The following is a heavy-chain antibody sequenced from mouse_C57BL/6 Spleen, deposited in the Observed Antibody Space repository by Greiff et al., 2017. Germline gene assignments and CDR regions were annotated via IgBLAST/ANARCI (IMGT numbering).Heavy chain of an antibody. D-gene: IGHD1-1*01. CDR1: GYTFTSYW. CDR2: INPSNGGT. J-gene: IGHJ1*03. CDR3: ARFITTVVADWYFDV. V-gene: IGHV1-53*01. Sequence: QVQLQQSGTELVKPGASVKLSCKASGYTFTSYWMHWVKQRPGQGLEWIGNINPSNGGTNYNEKFKSKATLTVDKSSSTAYMQLSSLTSEDSAVYYCARFITTVVADWYFDVWGTGTTVTVSS.